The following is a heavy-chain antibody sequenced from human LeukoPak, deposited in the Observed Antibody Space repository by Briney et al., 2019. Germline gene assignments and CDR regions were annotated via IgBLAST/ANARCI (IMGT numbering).Heavy chain of an antibody. J-gene: IGHJ6*03. CDR2: IKQDGSEK. D-gene: IGHD3-3*01. CDR3: ARDKHRFLEWLGSYYYYYMDV. Sequence: GWSLRLSRAASGFTFSSYWMSWVRQAAGKGRAGVASIKQDGSEKYHVDSGKGRFTISRGNAKKSLYLQMNSLRAEATAVYYCARDKHRFLEWLGSYYYYYMDVWGKGTTVTVSS. CDR1: GFTFSSYW. V-gene: IGHV3-7*01.